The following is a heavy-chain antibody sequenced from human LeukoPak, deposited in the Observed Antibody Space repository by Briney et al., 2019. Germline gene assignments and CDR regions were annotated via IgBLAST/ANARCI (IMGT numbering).Heavy chain of an antibody. D-gene: IGHD6-19*01. Sequence: GGSLRLSCAASGFTFSRYWMHWVRQAPGKGLVWVSRISPDGSRTTYADSVKGRFTISRDNAKNTVYLQMNSLRAEDTAVYYCAREPIAVAGTGPPFDYWGQGTLVTVSS. V-gene: IGHV3-74*01. CDR3: AREPIAVAGTGPPFDY. CDR1: GFTFSRYW. J-gene: IGHJ4*02. CDR2: ISPDGSRT.